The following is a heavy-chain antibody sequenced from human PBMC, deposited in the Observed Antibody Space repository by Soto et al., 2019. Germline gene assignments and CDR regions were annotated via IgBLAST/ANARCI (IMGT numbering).Heavy chain of an antibody. V-gene: IGHV6-1*01. CDR1: GGSVSRSRGG. Sequence: LTYAISGGSVSRSRGGSNWDRQSPSRGLEWLGRTYYRSKWYYEYAVSVRGRITINPDTSKNQYSLQLNSVTPEDTAGYFCARGEQYSGRIFDYWGQGILLTVSS. CDR2: TYYRSKWYY. CDR3: ARGEQYSGRIFDY. J-gene: IGHJ4*01. D-gene: IGHD1-26*01.